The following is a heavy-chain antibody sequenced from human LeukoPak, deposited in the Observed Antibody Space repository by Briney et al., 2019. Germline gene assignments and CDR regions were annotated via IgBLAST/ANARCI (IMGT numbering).Heavy chain of an antibody. V-gene: IGHV4-30-2*01. CDR1: GGSISSGGYS. Sequence: SETLSLTCAVSGGSISSGGYSWSWIRQPRGKGLEWIGYIYHSGSTYYNPSLKSRVTISVYRSKNQFSLKLSSVTAADTAVYYCAGSSGYRIDYWGQGTLVTVSS. CDR3: AGSSGYRIDY. J-gene: IGHJ4*02. D-gene: IGHD3-22*01. CDR2: IYHSGST.